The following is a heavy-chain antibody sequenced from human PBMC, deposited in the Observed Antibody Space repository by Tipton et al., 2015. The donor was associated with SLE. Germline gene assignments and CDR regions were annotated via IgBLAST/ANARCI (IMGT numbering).Heavy chain of an antibody. Sequence: TLSLTCTVSGGSISSYYWSWIRQPPGKGLEWIGYIYYSGSTNYNPSLKSRVTISVDTSKNQFSLKLSSVTAADTAVYYCARGRRVVTALPGGIHFDLWGRGTLVTVSS. D-gene: IGHD4-23*01. J-gene: IGHJ2*01. CDR1: GGSISSYY. CDR2: IYYSGST. CDR3: ARGRRVVTALPGGIHFDL. V-gene: IGHV4-59*12.